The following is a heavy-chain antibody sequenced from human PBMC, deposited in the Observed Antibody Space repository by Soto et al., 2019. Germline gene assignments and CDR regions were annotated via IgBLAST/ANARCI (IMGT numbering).Heavy chain of an antibody. CDR2: INPSGGST. CDR1: GYTFTSYY. Sequence: GASVKVSCKASGYTFTSYYMHWVRQAPGQGLEWMGIINPSGGSTSYAQKFQGRVTMTRDTSTGTVYMELSSLRSEDTAVYYCARAYYDFWSGYDRRYYYYGMDVWGQGTTVTVSS. D-gene: IGHD3-3*01. V-gene: IGHV1-46*01. J-gene: IGHJ6*02. CDR3: ARAYYDFWSGYDRRYYYYGMDV.